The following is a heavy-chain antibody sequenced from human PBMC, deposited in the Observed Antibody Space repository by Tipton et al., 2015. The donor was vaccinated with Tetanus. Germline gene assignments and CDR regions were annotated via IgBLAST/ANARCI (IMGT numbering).Heavy chain of an antibody. D-gene: IGHD2-21*01. CDR2: ISYDGSNK. Sequence: SLRLSCAASGFTFRSYAIHWVRQSPGRGLEWVAVISYDGSNKNYADSVKGRFTISRDNSQNTLYLQMNSLRAEDTAVYYCARGTSRIVYYFDYWGQGTLVTVSS. CDR1: GFTFRSYA. J-gene: IGHJ4*02. V-gene: IGHV3-30-3*01. CDR3: ARGTSRIVYYFDY.